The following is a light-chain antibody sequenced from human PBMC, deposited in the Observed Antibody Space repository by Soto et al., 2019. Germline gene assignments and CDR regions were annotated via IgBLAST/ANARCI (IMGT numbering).Light chain of an antibody. CDR1: NSDIGGYNF. V-gene: IGLV2-14*01. J-gene: IGLJ1*01. CDR3: FSYPSSTAND. CDR2: EVN. Sequence: QSALTQPASVSGSPGQSITISCAGTNSDIGGYNFVSWYQQHPGKAPKLIIFEVNKWPSGVSNRFSGSKSGNTASLTISGFQAEDEAVYYSFSYPSSTANDFGTGTKLTVL.